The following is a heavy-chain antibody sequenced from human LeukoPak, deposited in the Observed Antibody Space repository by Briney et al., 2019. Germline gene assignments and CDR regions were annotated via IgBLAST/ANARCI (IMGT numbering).Heavy chain of an antibody. CDR2: INPNSGGA. CDR1: GYTFSGHY. J-gene: IGHJ4*02. V-gene: IGHV1-2*02. Sequence: GASVKVSCKASGYTFSGHYIHWVRQAPGQRPEWMGWINPNSGGANYAQKFQGRVTMTRDTSISTAYMELSRLRSDDTAVYYCAKDSYDSGGYCHYWGQGTLVTVSS. D-gene: IGHD3-22*01. CDR3: AKDSYDSGGYCHY.